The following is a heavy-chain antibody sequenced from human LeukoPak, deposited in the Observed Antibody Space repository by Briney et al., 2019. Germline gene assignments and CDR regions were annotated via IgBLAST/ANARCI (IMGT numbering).Heavy chain of an antibody. D-gene: IGHD6-13*01. V-gene: IGHV4-39*07. CDR3: ARAGRQQRNRRGVGAFDI. CDR1: GGSISSSSYY. CDR2: IYYSGST. Sequence: PSETLSLTCTVSGGSISSSSYYWGWIRQPPGKGLEWIGSIYYSGSTYYNPSLKSRVTISVDTSKNQFSLKLSSVTAADTAVYYCARAGRQQRNRRGVGAFDIWGQGTMVTVSS. J-gene: IGHJ3*02.